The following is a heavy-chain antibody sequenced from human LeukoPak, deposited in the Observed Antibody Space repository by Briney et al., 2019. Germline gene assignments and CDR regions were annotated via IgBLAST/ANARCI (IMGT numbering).Heavy chain of an antibody. CDR1: GGTFSRYA. J-gene: IGHJ5*01. CDR2: IIPIFGTA. CDR3: TRGLAAAYDYNWFDS. D-gene: IGHD5-12*01. Sequence: ASVKVSCKASGGTFSRYAMSWVRQAPGQGLEWMGGIIPIFGTASFAQKFQGRVTITADESTGTAYMELSSLRSEDTAVYFCTRGLAAAYDYNWFDSWGQGTLVTVSS. V-gene: IGHV1-69*13.